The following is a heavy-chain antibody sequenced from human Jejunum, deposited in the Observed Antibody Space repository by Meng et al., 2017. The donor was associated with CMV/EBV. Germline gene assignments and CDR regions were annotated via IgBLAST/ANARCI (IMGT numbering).Heavy chain of an antibody. J-gene: IGHJ4*02. CDR2: ISSSDGRT. V-gene: IGHV3-23*01. Sequence: PCAPSTFTLNNYGMNWVRQAPGKGLGWVSGISSSDGRTSYADSVRGHFTISRDNSKNTLFLQMNSLRVEDTAVYYCANSGLRAWGQGTLVTVSS. CDR1: TFTLNNYG. D-gene: IGHD4-17*01. CDR3: ANSGLRA.